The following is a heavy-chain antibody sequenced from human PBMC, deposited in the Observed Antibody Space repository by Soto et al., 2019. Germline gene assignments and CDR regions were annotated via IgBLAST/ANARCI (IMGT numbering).Heavy chain of an antibody. Sequence: QVQLQQWGAGLLKPSETLSLTCAVYGGSFSGYYWSWIRQPPGKGLEWIGEINHSGSTNYNPSLKSRVTISVDTSKNQFSLKLSSVTAADTAVYYCARFEASGYDLDYWGQGTLVTVSS. V-gene: IGHV4-34*01. D-gene: IGHD5-12*01. J-gene: IGHJ4*02. CDR1: GGSFSGYY. CDR3: ARFEASGYDLDY. CDR2: INHSGST.